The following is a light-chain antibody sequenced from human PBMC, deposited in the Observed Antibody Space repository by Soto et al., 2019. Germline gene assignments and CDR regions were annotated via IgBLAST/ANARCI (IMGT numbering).Light chain of an antibody. J-gene: IGKJ1*01. CDR2: GAS. Sequence: ETVLTQSPATLSLSPGERATLSCGASQSVSNSYLAWYQQKPGLAPRLLIYGASARATGIPARFSGGGSGAEYTLTISSLQSEDFAVYYCQQYDKWPRTFGQGTKVDIK. CDR1: QSVSNSY. CDR3: QQYDKWPRT. V-gene: IGKV3-15*01.